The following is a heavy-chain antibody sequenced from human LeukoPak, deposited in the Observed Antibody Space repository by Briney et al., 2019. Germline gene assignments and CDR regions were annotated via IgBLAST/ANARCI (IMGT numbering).Heavy chain of an antibody. CDR2: IYHSGST. V-gene: IGHV4-39*07. CDR3: ASPYYDSSGYHYYYYMDV. CDR1: GGSISSSSYY. J-gene: IGHJ6*03. D-gene: IGHD3-22*01. Sequence: PSETLSLTCTVSGGSISSSSYYWGWIRQPPGKGLEWIGSIYHSGSTYYNPSLKSRVTISVDTSKNQFSLKLSSVTAADTAVYYCASPYYDSSGYHYYYYMDVWGKGTTVTVSS.